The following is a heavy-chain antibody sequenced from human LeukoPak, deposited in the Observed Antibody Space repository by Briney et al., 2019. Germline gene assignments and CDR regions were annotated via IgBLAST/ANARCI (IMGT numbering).Heavy chain of an antibody. CDR2: TYYRSKWYY. CDR1: GDSVSSNSAI. Sequence: SQTLSLTCAISGDSVSSNSAIWNWIRQSPSRGLEWLGRTYYRSKWYYDYAVSVKSRIVINPDTSKNQLSLQLNSVTAEDTAVYYRARGPAGSYSYLQQWGQGTLVTVTS. CDR3: ARGPAGSYSYLQQ. D-gene: IGHD2-15*01. J-gene: IGHJ1*01. V-gene: IGHV6-1*01.